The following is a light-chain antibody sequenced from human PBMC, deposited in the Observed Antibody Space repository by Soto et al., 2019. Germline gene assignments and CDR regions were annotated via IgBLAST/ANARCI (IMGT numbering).Light chain of an antibody. CDR3: AAWHDSLNDYL. Sequence: QSVVTQPPSASATPGQRVIISCSGSSSNVGRNNVHWYQQFPGTAPKLLIYRNDQRPSGVPDRFSGSKSGTSASLAISGLRSEDEADYYCAAWHDSLNDYLFGTGTKLTVL. CDR2: RND. CDR1: SSNVGRNN. J-gene: IGLJ1*01. V-gene: IGLV1-47*01.